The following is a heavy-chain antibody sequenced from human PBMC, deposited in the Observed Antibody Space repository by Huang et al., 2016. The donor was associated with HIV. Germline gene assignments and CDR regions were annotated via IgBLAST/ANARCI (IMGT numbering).Heavy chain of an antibody. J-gene: IGHJ4*02. D-gene: IGHD6-13*01. V-gene: IGHV4-39*01. CDR3: ASQHIGAAATWF. CDR2: VYQSGST. Sequence: QLQLQESGPGQVKPSETLSLTCTVSGDFISSTNYYWGWIRQSPGKGLEWVGSVYQSGSTRYTPSLKSRVTLSVDTSRNQFSLRLNSVTAADTAVYYCASQHIGAAATWFWGRGTQVAVSS. CDR1: GDFISSTNYY.